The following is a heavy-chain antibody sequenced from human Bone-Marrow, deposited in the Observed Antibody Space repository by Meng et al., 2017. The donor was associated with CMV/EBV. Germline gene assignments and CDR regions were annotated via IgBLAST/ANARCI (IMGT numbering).Heavy chain of an antibody. D-gene: IGHD3-3*01. V-gene: IGHV3-53*01. CDR2: FYTGGSI. Sequence: GESLKISCAASGFTVSGNHMSWVRQAPGKGLEWVSVFYTGGSIYYADSVRGRFTISRDNSKNTLYLQMNSLRAEDTAVYYCAKDITIFGVVPEVIDSWGQGTLVTFSS. CDR3: AKDITIFGVVPEVIDS. CDR1: GFTVSGNH. J-gene: IGHJ4*02.